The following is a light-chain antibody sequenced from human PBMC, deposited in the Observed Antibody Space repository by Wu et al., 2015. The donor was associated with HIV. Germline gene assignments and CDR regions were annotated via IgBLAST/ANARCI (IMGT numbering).Light chain of an antibody. Sequence: DVQMTQSPSSLSASVGDRVTITCRASQNITNFLSWYQQKPGKAPYLLIYAASSLQSGVPSRFSGSGSGTDFTLSINSLQPEDFATYYCQRSDTTPCTFGQGTKVEIK. V-gene: IGKV1-39*01. CDR3: QRSDTTPCT. J-gene: IGKJ1*01. CDR2: AAS. CDR1: QNITNF.